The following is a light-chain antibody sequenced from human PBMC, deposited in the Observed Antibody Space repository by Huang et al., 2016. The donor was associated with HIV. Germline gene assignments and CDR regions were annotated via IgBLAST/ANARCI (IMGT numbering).Light chain of an antibody. J-gene: IGKJ1*01. CDR1: QSISTW. Sequence: DIQMTQSPSTLSASVGDRVTITCRASQSISTWLAGYQQKPGKAPKLLMDKAANLENGVPSRFSGSGSGTEFTLTISSLQPDDFATYYCQQYNSFWTFGQGTKVEIK. V-gene: IGKV1-5*03. CDR2: KAA. CDR3: QQYNSFWT.